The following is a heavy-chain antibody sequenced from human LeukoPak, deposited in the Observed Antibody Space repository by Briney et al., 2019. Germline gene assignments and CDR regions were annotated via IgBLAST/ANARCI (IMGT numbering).Heavy chain of an antibody. CDR1: GGSFSGYY. Sequence: SETLSLTCAVYGGSFSGYYWSWIRQPPGKGLEWIGEINHSGSTNYNPSLKSRVTISVDTSKNQFPLKLSSVTAADTAVYYCARFSYYYDSSGYTTNDAFDIWGQGTMVTVSS. V-gene: IGHV4-34*01. CDR2: INHSGST. J-gene: IGHJ3*02. CDR3: ARFSYYYDSSGYTTNDAFDI. D-gene: IGHD3-22*01.